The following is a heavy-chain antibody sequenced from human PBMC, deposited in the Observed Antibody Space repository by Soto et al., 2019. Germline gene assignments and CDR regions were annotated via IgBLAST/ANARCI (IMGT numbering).Heavy chain of an antibody. Sequence: EVQLLESGGGSVQPGGSLRLSCAASGFTFVTYDMTWVRQAPGKGLEWVSVSRGSDGSTYYADSVKGRFTISRDNSKNTVYHQMNSLRVDDTAIYYCVKGNWGDYWGQGTLVTVSS. D-gene: IGHD7-27*01. V-gene: IGHV3-23*01. CDR1: GFTFVTYD. CDR3: VKGNWGDY. CDR2: SRGSDGST. J-gene: IGHJ4*02.